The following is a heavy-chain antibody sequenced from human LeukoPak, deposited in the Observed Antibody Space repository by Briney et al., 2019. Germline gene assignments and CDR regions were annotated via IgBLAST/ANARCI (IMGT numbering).Heavy chain of an antibody. CDR2: IYYSGST. J-gene: IGHJ5*02. Sequence: PSETLSLTCTVSGGSVSSGSYHWSWIRQPPGKGLEWIGYIYYSGSTNYNPSLKSRVTISVDTSKNQFSLKLSSVTAADTAVYYCARDNSGGGDWFDPWGQGTLVTVSS. V-gene: IGHV4-61*01. CDR3: ARDNSGGGDWFDP. D-gene: IGHD3-10*01. CDR1: GGSVSSGSYH.